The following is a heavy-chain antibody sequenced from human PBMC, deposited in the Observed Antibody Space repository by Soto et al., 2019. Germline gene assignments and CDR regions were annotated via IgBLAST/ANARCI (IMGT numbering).Heavy chain of an antibody. CDR1: GYTFTSYG. V-gene: IGHV1-18*01. Sequence: ASVKVSCKASGYTFTSYGISWVRQAPGQGLEWMGWISAYNGNTNYAQKLQGRVTMTTDTSTSTAYMELRSLRSDDTAVYYCARDHQYYYDSSGPDYWGQGTQVTVSS. CDR2: ISAYNGNT. CDR3: ARDHQYYYDSSGPDY. J-gene: IGHJ4*02. D-gene: IGHD3-22*01.